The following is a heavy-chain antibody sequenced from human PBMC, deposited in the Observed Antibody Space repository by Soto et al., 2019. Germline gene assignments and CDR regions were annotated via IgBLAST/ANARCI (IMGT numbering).Heavy chain of an antibody. CDR1: GFTVSNNY. J-gene: IGHJ4*02. V-gene: IGHV3-53*01. D-gene: IGHD3-16*01. CDR3: GTRGGGGGY. CDR2: IYSGGYT. Sequence: EVQLVESGGGLIQPGGSLRLSCAVSGFTVSNNYMSWVRQAPGKGLEGVSVIYSGGYTAYGDSVKGRFTISRDNSKNTLYLQINRRGADARPVYYWGTRGGGGGYWGQGTLVTVSS.